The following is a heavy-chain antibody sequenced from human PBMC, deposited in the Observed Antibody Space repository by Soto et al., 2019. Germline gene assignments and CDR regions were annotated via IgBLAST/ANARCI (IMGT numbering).Heavy chain of an antibody. Sequence: SETLSLTCTVSGGSISSYYWSWIRQPPGKGLEWIGYIYYSGSTNYNPSLKSRVTISVDTSKNQFSLKLSSVTAADTAVYYCAGTYYDILTGYRPPYYYGMDGWGQGTTVTVSS. V-gene: IGHV4-59*08. D-gene: IGHD3-9*01. CDR1: GGSISSYY. J-gene: IGHJ6*02. CDR2: IYYSGST. CDR3: AGTYYDILTGYRPPYYYGMDG.